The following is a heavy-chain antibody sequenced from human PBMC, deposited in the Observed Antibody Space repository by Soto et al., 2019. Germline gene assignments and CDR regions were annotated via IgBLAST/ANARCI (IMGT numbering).Heavy chain of an antibody. CDR1: GGSISSGGYY. Sequence: PSETLSLTCTVSGGSISSGGYYWSWIRQHPGTGLEWIGYIYYSGSTYYNPSLKSRVPISVDTSKNQFSLKLSSVTAADTAVYYCVRDERIVVVPAASYYYYGMDVWGQGTTVTVSS. D-gene: IGHD2-2*01. CDR2: IYYSGST. J-gene: IGHJ6*02. V-gene: IGHV4-31*03. CDR3: VRDERIVVVPAASYYYYGMDV.